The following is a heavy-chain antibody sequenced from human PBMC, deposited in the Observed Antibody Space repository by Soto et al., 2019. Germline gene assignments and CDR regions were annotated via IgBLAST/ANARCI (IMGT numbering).Heavy chain of an antibody. CDR3: ARALQYQNWLDP. Sequence: GGSLRLSCAASGFTFSSYWMHWVRQAPGKGLVWVSRINSDGSSTYYADSVKGRFTISRDNAKNTLYLQMNSLRAEDTAVYYCARALQYQNWLDPWGQGTLVTVSS. CDR1: GFTFSSYW. CDR2: INSDGSST. D-gene: IGHD4-4*01. J-gene: IGHJ5*02. V-gene: IGHV3-74*01.